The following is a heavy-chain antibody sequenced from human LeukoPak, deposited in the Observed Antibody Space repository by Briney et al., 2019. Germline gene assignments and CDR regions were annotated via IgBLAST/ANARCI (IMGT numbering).Heavy chain of an antibody. D-gene: IGHD3-10*01. CDR1: GYTFTGYY. CDR3: ARSLQYGSSNTYNEYAFEI. V-gene: IGHV1-2*02. CDR2: IHPFSGAT. Sequence: ASVKVSCKASGYTFTGYYLSWVRQALGQGLEWMGWIHPFSGATNYPQKVQGRVTLTRDTSISTAYMELNSLRPDDTAVYYCARSLQYGSSNTYNEYAFEIWGEGTMVIVAS. J-gene: IGHJ3*02.